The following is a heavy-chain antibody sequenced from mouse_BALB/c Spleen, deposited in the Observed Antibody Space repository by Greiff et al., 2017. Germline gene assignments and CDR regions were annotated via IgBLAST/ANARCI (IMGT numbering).Heavy chain of an antibody. J-gene: IGHJ4*01. D-gene: IGHD2-1*01. CDR3: ANGNYDAMDY. Sequence: EVNLVESGGGLVKPGGSLKLSCAASGFTFSDYYMYWVRQTPEKRLEWVATISDGGSYTYYPDSVKGRFTISRDNAKNNLYLQMSSLKSEDTAMYYCANGNYDAMDYWGQGTSVTVSS. V-gene: IGHV5-4*02. CDR1: GFTFSDYY. CDR2: ISDGGSYT.